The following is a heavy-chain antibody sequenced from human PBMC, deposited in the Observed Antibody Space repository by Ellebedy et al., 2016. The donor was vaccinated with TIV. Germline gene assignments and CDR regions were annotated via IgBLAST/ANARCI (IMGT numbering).Heavy chain of an antibody. J-gene: IGHJ4*02. Sequence: GEPLKISCAASGFTFSSYWMTWVRQAPGKGLEWVANIKQDGSEKYYVDSVKGRFTISRDNAKNSLYLQMNSLRAEDTAVYYCSRDVVTAAGNGYWGQGTLVTVSS. V-gene: IGHV3-7*01. CDR1: GFTFSSYW. D-gene: IGHD6-13*01. CDR3: SRDVVTAAGNGY. CDR2: IKQDGSEK.